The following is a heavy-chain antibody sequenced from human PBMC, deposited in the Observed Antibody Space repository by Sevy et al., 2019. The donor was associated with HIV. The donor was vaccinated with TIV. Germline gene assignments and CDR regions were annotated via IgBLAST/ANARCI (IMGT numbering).Heavy chain of an antibody. CDR2: ISGSGGNT. V-gene: IGHV3-23*01. Sequence: GGSLRLSCAASGVTFNSYVMSWVRQAPGKGLEWVSTISGSGGNTYYADSVKGRFTISRDNSKNTVYLQMNSLRAEDTAVYYCAKEDYEGFNYWGQGTLVTVSS. CDR3: AKEDYEGFNY. J-gene: IGHJ4*02. CDR1: GVTFNSYV. D-gene: IGHD3-16*01.